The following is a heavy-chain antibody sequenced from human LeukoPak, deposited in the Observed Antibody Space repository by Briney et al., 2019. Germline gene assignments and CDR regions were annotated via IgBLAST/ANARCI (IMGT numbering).Heavy chain of an antibody. V-gene: IGHV3-53*01. D-gene: IGHD2-2*01. J-gene: IGHJ6*02. CDR1: GFTVSSNY. CDR3: ARGYCTSTSCRYVMDV. Sequence: GGSLRLSCAASGFTVSSNYMSWVRQAPGKGLEWVSVIYSGDNTYYADSVKGRFTISGDNSKNTLYLLMNSLRGEDTAVYYCARGYCTSTSCRYVMDVWGQGTTVTVSS. CDR2: IYSGDNT.